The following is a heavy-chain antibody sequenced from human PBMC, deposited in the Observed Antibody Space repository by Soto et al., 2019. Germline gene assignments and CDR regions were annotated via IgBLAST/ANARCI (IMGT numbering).Heavy chain of an antibody. Sequence: EVQLVESGGGLVQPGGSLRLSCAASGFTFSSYWVNWVRQAPGKGLEWVASIKQDGSEKSYVDSVKGRFTISRDNAKNSLYLQMNRLGAEDTAVYYCARDGVAAGLYFDYWGQGTLVTVSS. D-gene: IGHD2-15*01. CDR2: IKQDGSEK. CDR1: GFTFSSYW. J-gene: IGHJ4*02. CDR3: ARDGVAAGLYFDY. V-gene: IGHV3-7*01.